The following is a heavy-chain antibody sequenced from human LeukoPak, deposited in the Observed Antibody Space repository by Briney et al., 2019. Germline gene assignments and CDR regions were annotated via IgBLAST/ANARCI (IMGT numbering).Heavy chain of an antibody. J-gene: IGHJ2*01. Sequence: TLSLTCTVSGGSISSGGYYWSWIRQHPGKGLEWTGYIYYSGSTYYNPSLKSRVTISVDTSKNQFSLKLSSVTAADTAVYYCARDTRTSHVVVTAIRYFDLWGRGTLVTVSS. D-gene: IGHD2-21*02. CDR3: ARDTRTSHVVVTAIRYFDL. CDR2: IYYSGST. V-gene: IGHV4-31*03. CDR1: GGSISSGGYY.